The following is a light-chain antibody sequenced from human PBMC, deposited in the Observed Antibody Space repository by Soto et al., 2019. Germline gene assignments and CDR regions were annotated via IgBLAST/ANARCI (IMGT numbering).Light chain of an antibody. CDR2: GAS. CDR1: QSVYSNF. V-gene: IGKV3-20*01. CDR3: QQYASLYT. Sequence: EIVLTQSPGTLSLSPGERATLSCRASQSVYSNFLAWYQQKPGQAPRLLISGASNRATDIPIRFSGSGSGTDFTLTISRLEPEDFAVYYCQQYASLYTFGQGTKLEFK. J-gene: IGKJ2*01.